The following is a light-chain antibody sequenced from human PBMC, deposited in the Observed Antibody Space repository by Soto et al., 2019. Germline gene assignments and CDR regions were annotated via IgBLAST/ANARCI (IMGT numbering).Light chain of an antibody. J-gene: IGKJ1*01. CDR3: HQYAYAPWT. CDR2: NAS. Sequence: EIVFTQSPATLSFSRGERATLSCRASQSVGRDYLGWYQQKPGQAPRLVIYNASNRASGIPDRFSGSGSGTDFTLTISRLEPEDFAVYYCHQYAYAPWTLGQGTKVDIK. CDR1: QSVGRDY. V-gene: IGKV3-20*01.